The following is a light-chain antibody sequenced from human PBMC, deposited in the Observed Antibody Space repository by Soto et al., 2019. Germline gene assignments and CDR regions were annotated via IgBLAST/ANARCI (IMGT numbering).Light chain of an antibody. CDR3: LQHYNYPWT. J-gene: IGKJ1*01. V-gene: IGKV1-6*01. Sequence: AIQMTQSPSSLAASVGDRVTITCRASQGIRNDLGWYQQKPGKAPKLLIYAASSLHTGVPSRFSASGSGTDFTLTIGSLQPEDFATYYCLQHYNYPWTFGQGTKVEIK. CDR1: QGIRND. CDR2: AAS.